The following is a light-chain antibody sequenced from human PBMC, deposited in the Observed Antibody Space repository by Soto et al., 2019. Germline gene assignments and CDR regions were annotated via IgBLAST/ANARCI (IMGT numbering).Light chain of an antibody. CDR1: SSNIGNNY. Sequence: QSVLTQPPSVSAAPGQKVTISCSGSSSNIGNNYVSWYQQLPGTAPKLLIYDNNKRPSGIPDRFSGSKSGTSATLGITGLQTGDEADYDCGTWDSSRSAGVFGGGTKRTVL. CDR2: DNN. CDR3: GTWDSSRSAGV. J-gene: IGLJ2*01. V-gene: IGLV1-51*01.